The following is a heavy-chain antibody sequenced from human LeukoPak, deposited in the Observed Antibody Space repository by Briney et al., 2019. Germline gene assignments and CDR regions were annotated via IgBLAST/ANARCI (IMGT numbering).Heavy chain of an antibody. J-gene: IGHJ6*03. CDR2: IKQDGSEK. CDR3: ASILTGTTSGYYYMDV. CDR1: GFSFSSYW. Sequence: GGSLRLSCAASGFSFSSYWMSWVRQAPGKGLEWVANIKQDGSEKYYVDSVKGRFTISRDNAKNSLYLQMNSLRAEDTAVYYCASILTGTTSGYYYMDVWGKGTTVTVSS. D-gene: IGHD1-7*01. V-gene: IGHV3-7*01.